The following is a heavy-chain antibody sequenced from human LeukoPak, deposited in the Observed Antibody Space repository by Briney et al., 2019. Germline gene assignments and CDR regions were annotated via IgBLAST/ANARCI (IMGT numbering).Heavy chain of an antibody. CDR1: GFTFNTAW. Sequence: GGSLRLSCAASGFTFNTAWMSWVRQAPGKGLEWVLSISSSSSYIYYADSVKGRFTISRDNAKNSLYLQMNSLRAEDTAVYYCARAPGGVVPAAQDAFDIWGQGTMATVSS. V-gene: IGHV3-21*01. CDR2: ISSSSSYI. CDR3: ARAPGGVVPAAQDAFDI. D-gene: IGHD2-2*01. J-gene: IGHJ3*02.